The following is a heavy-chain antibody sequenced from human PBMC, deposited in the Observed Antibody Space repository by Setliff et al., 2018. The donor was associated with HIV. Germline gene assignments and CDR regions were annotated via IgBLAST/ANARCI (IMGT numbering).Heavy chain of an antibody. CDR2: IYTSGNI. CDR1: GGSISSYY. CDR3: ARERLSRLGFDY. Sequence: SETLSLTCTVSGGSISSYYWSWIRQPPGKGLEWIGSIYTSGNIHYSPSLKSRVTISMDTSKNQLFLNLTSVTAADTAVYYCARERLSRLGFDYWGQGTLVTVSS. V-gene: IGHV4-4*08. D-gene: IGHD1-1*01. J-gene: IGHJ4*02.